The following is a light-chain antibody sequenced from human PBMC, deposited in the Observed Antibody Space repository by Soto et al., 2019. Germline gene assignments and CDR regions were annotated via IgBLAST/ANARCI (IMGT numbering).Light chain of an antibody. CDR3: LQDYNFPWA. CDR2: GAS. CDR1: QGIRSD. J-gene: IGKJ1*01. Sequence: QMTQSPSSLSASVGDRVTISCRASQGIRSDLAWYQQKPGKVPKLLIYGASKLESGVPSRFSGSGFGTDFTLTISSLQPEDFATYYCLQDYNFPWAFDQGTKVEIK. V-gene: IGKV1-6*01.